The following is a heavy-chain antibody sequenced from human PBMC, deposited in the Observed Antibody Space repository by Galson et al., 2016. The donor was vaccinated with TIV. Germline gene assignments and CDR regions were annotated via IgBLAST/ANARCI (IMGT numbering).Heavy chain of an antibody. V-gene: IGHV3-49*03. D-gene: IGHD1-1*01. CDR1: GFTFGHYA. CDR3: TRNAMGSTRNAFDI. J-gene: IGHJ3*02. CDR2: ITSKTYGATT. Sequence: SLRLSCAASGFTFGHYAVNWFRQAPGKGLEWVGFITSKTYGATTEYAVSVKGRFTIARDDSRNIAYLQMNSLKAEDTAVYYCTRNAMGSTRNAFDIWGQGTVVTVSS.